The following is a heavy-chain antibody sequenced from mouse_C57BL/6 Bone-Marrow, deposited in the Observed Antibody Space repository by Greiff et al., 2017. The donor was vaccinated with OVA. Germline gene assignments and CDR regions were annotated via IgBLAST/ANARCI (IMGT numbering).Heavy chain of an antibody. CDR3: SRERTGSYWYFDV. Sequence: QVQLQQPGAELVKPGASVKMSCKASGYTFTSYWITWVKQRPGPGLASIGDIYPCSGSTKYNEKFKSKATLTVDTSSRTAYMQLSGLTSEDSAVYYSSRERTGSYWYFDVWGTGTTVTVSS. J-gene: IGHJ1*03. CDR1: GYTFTSYW. V-gene: IGHV1-55*01. CDR2: IYPCSGST.